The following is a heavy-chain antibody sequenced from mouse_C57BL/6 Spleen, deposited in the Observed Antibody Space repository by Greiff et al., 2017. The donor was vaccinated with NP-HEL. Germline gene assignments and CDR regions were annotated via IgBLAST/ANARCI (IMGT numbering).Heavy chain of an antibody. CDR2: ISDGGSYT. CDR3: AKEGANWYAMDY. V-gene: IGHV5-4*01. Sequence: EVKVEESGGGLVKPGGSLKLSCAASGFTFSSYAMSWVRQTPEKRLEWVATISDGGSYTYYPDNVKGRFTISRDNAKNNLYLQMSHLKSEDTAMYYCAKEGANWYAMDYWGQGTSVTVSS. CDR1: GFTFSSYA. D-gene: IGHD4-1*01. J-gene: IGHJ4*01.